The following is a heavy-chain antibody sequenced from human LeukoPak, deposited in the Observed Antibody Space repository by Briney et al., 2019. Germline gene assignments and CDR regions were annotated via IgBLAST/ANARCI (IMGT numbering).Heavy chain of an antibody. CDR2: IYSGGST. Sequence: PTGGSLRLSCAASGFSVSSNYMSWVRQAPGKGLEWVSLIYSGGSTNYADSVKGRFTISRDSSKNTLFLQMNSLRAEDTAVYYCARGSSGWYAFNYWGQGTLITVSS. CDR3: ARGSSGWYAFNY. D-gene: IGHD6-19*01. J-gene: IGHJ4*02. V-gene: IGHV3-66*01. CDR1: GFSVSSNY.